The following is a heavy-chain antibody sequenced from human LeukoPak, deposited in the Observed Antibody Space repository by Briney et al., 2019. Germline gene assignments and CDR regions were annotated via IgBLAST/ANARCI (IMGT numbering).Heavy chain of an antibody. Sequence: ASVKVSCKASGYTFTGYYMHWVRQAPGQGPEWMGWINPHSGGTNYAQKFQGRVTMTRDTSISTACMELSRLRSDDTALYYCARWYGSGSYDHWGQGTLVTVSS. CDR2: INPHSGGT. V-gene: IGHV1-2*02. CDR1: GYTFTGYY. J-gene: IGHJ4*02. D-gene: IGHD3-10*01. CDR3: ARWYGSGSYDH.